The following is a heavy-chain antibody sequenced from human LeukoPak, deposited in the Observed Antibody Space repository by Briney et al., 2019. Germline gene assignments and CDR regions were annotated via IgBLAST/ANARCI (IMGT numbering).Heavy chain of an antibody. CDR2: IYPDDSNT. Sequence: GESLKISCKASGYRFSNYWIGWVRQMPGKDLQWMGIIYPDDSNTRYSPSFQGRVTISADKSISTAYLQWSSLKASDTAMYYCARRNYYDASGGDAFDMWGQGTMVTVSS. D-gene: IGHD3-22*01. CDR3: ARRNYYDASGGDAFDM. V-gene: IGHV5-51*01. CDR1: GYRFSNYW. J-gene: IGHJ3*02.